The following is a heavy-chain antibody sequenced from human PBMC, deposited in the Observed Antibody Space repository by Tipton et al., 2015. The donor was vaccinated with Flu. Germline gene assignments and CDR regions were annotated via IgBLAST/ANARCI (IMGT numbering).Heavy chain of an antibody. CDR2: IYHSGST. D-gene: IGHD5-18*01. CDR3: ARDRGYSYGAWFDP. V-gene: IGHV4-38-2*02. Sequence: TLSLTCTVSGYSISSGYYWGWIRQPPGKGLEWIGSIYHSGSTYYNPSLKSRVTISVDTSKNQFSLKLSSVTAADTAVYYCARDRGYSYGAWFDPWGQGTLVTVSS. CDR1: GYSISSGYY. J-gene: IGHJ5*02.